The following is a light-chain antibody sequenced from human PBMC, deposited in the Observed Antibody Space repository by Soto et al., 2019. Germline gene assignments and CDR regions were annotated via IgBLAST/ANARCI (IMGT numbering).Light chain of an antibody. V-gene: IGKV3-15*01. CDR3: QQYNNWPWT. Sequence: EIVMTQPPDTLSLSPGERATLSCRASQSISSTQLVWYQQKPGQAPRLLIHGASTRATGFPGRFSGSGSGTDFTPTISSLQSEDFAVYYCQQYNNWPWTFGQGTKVDIK. CDR2: GAS. J-gene: IGKJ1*01. CDR1: QSISST.